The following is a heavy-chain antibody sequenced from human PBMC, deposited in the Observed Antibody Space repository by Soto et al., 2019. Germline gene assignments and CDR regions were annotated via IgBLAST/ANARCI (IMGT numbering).Heavy chain of an antibody. V-gene: IGHV4-4*09. J-gene: IGHJ6*03. CDR2: IYRSGST. CDR3: ERTLDYGPMDV. Sequence: QVQMQESGPGLVKPSETLSLTCTVSGDSVRNQYWSWIRRPPGRGLEWIGYIYRSGSTKYNPSLKSRLTIAVDTSKQQFSLKLSSVTAADTAVYYCERTLDYGPMDVWGKGTTVTVSS. D-gene: IGHD3-16*01. CDR1: GDSVRNQY.